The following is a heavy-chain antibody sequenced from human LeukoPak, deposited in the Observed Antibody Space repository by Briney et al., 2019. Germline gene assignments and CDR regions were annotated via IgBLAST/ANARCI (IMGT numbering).Heavy chain of an antibody. D-gene: IGHD6-25*01. CDR3: ARVRGYTVFDY. Sequence: KSSETLSLTCTVSGSSISSSSYYWGWIRQPPGKGLEWIGSIYYSGSTYYNPSLKSRVTISVDTSKNQFSLKLSSVTAADTAVYYCARVRGYTVFDYWGHGTLVTVSS. J-gene: IGHJ4*01. CDR2: IYYSGST. CDR1: GSSISSSSYY. V-gene: IGHV4-39*01.